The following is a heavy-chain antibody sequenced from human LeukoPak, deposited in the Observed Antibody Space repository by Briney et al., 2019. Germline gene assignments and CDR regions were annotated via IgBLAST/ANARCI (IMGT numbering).Heavy chain of an antibody. CDR3: ARDRVVVPAASPYYYYYYYMDV. D-gene: IGHD2-2*01. J-gene: IGHJ6*03. CDR2: IYTSGST. Sequence: SETLSLTCTVSGGSISSGSYYWSWIRQPAGKGLEWIGRIYTSGSTNYNPSLKSRVTISVDTSKNQFSLKLSSVTAADTAVYYCARDRVVVPAASPYYYYYYYMDVWGKGTTVTVSS. CDR1: GGSISSGSYY. V-gene: IGHV4-61*02.